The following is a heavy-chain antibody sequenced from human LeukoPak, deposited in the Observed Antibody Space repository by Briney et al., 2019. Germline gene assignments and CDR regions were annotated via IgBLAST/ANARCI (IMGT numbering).Heavy chain of an antibody. Sequence: PGGSLRLSCAAPGFTFSSYGMNWVRQAPGKGLEWVALIWYDGSNKYYADSVKGRFSISRDNSKNTLSLQMNSLRVEDTALYYCARGKRGFIYGSDFWGQGTLGTVSS. D-gene: IGHD5-18*01. CDR3: ARGKRGFIYGSDF. CDR1: GFTFSSYG. J-gene: IGHJ4*02. V-gene: IGHV3-33*08. CDR2: IWYDGSNK.